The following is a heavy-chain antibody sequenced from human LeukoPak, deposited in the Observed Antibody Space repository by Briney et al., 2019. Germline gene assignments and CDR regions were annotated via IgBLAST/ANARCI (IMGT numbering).Heavy chain of an antibody. J-gene: IGHJ4*02. CDR1: GDSINSGGYY. CDR2: IYSSGST. V-gene: IGHV4-61*10. CDR3: ARGEYSSSSFPYFDY. Sequence: SETLSLTCTVSGDSINSGGYYWSWIRQPAGKGLEWIGHIYSSGSTNYNPSLKSRVTISVDTSKNQFSLKLSSVTAADTAVYYCARGEYSSSSFPYFDYWGQGTLVTVSS. D-gene: IGHD6-6*01.